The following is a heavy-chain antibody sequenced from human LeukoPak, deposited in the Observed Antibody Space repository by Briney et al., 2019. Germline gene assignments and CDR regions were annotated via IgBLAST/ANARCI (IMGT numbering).Heavy chain of an antibody. CDR2: IYYSGCT. Sequence: ASETLSLTCTVSGGSLSSYYWSWIRQPPGQGLECIGYIYYSGCTHYNPSLKSRVTISVDTSKHQLSLKLSSVTAADTAVYYCARSSAYCSGGSCYLSPQYYYYMDVWGKGTTVTVSS. J-gene: IGHJ6*03. CDR1: GGSLSSYY. V-gene: IGHV4-59*01. CDR3: ARSSAYCSGGSCYLSPQYYYYMDV. D-gene: IGHD2-15*01.